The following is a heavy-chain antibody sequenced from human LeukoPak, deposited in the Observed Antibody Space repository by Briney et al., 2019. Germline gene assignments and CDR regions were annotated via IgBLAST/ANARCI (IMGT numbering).Heavy chain of an antibody. Sequence: GGSLRLSCAASGFTFSSYSMNWVRQAPRKGLEWVSSISSSSSYIYYADSVKGRFTISRDNAKNSLYLQMNSLRAEDTAVYYCASIAAEADYYYYYYMDVWGKGTTVTVSS. CDR3: ASIAAEADYYYYYYMDV. J-gene: IGHJ6*03. CDR2: ISSSSSYI. D-gene: IGHD6-13*01. V-gene: IGHV3-21*01. CDR1: GFTFSSYS.